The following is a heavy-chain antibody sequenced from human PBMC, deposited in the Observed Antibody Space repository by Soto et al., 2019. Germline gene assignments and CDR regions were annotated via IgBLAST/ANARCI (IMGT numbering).Heavy chain of an antibody. Sequence: GGSLRLSCAASGFTFSSYSMNWVRQAPGKGLEWVSSISSSSSYIYYADSVKGRFTISRDNAKNSLYLQMNSLRAEDTAVYYCASHDKASYLHYYYYYYMDVWGKGTTVTVSS. J-gene: IGHJ6*03. CDR3: ASHDKASYLHYYYYYYMDV. CDR2: ISSSSSYI. CDR1: GFTFSSYS. D-gene: IGHD3-9*01. V-gene: IGHV3-21*01.